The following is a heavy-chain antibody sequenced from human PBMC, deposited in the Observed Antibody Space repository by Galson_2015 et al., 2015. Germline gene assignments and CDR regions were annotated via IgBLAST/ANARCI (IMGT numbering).Heavy chain of an antibody. CDR1: GFTFSTYP. V-gene: IGHV3-21*01. CDR3: ARGHYGGAGY. J-gene: IGHJ4*02. Sequence: SLRLSCAASGFTFSTYPMNWVRQAPGKGLEWVSSISSGGSYIYYVDSVKGRFTISRDNTKNSLYLQMNSLRAEDTAVYYCARGHYGGAGYWGQGTLVTVSS. D-gene: IGHD4-23*01. CDR2: ISSGGSYI.